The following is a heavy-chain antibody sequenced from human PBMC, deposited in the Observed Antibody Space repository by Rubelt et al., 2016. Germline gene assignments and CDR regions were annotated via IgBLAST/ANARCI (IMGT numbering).Heavy chain of an antibody. V-gene: IGHV1-18*01. Sequence: QVQLVQSGAEVKKPGASVKVSCKASGYTFTSYGTSWVRQAPGQGLEWMGWISAYGGNTNYAQKVQGRVTMTTDTPTSTDHMELRRLRSEDTAVYYCARSNVIVGARDYWGQGTLVTVSS. CDR3: ARSNVIVGARDY. CDR1: GYTFTSYG. CDR2: ISAYGGNT. D-gene: IGHD1-26*01. J-gene: IGHJ4*02.